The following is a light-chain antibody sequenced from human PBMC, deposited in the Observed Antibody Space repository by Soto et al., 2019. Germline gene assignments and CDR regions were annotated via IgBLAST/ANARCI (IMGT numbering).Light chain of an antibody. V-gene: IGKV3-15*01. CDR2: DAS. J-gene: IGKJ1*01. CDR1: QSVGSN. CDR3: QQFNNWPRT. Sequence: ILRTQSLSILSVSAGSKDTLSCRASQSVGSNLLAWYQQKPGQAPRLLIYDASNRATGIPARFSGSGSGTEFTLTISSLESEDFAVYYCQQFNNWPRTFGQGTKVDIK.